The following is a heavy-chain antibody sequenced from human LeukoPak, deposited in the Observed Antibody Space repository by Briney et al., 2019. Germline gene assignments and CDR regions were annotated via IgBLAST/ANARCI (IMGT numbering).Heavy chain of an antibody. Sequence: PGGSLRLSFAASGFTFSSYWMSWVRQAPGKGLEWVANIKRDGSEKYHLDSVKGRFTISRDNAKSSLYLQMNSLRAEDTAVYYCARRGWIYSDLLPHDYWGQGTLVTVSS. D-gene: IGHD5-12*01. V-gene: IGHV3-7*01. CDR3: ARRGWIYSDLLPHDY. CDR1: GFTFSSYW. CDR2: IKRDGSEK. J-gene: IGHJ4*02.